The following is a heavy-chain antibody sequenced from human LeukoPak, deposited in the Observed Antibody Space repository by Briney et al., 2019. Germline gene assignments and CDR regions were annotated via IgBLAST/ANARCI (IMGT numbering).Heavy chain of an antibody. CDR2: INHSGST. J-gene: IGHJ3*02. CDR3: ARARGYGDYGRAFDI. Sequence: SGTLSLTCAVYGGSFSGYYWSWIRQPPGKGLEWIGEINHSGSTNYNPSLKSRVTISVDTSKNQFSVKLSSVTAADTAVYYCARARGYGDYGRAFDIWGQGTMVTVSS. V-gene: IGHV4-34*01. D-gene: IGHD4-17*01. CDR1: GGSFSGYY.